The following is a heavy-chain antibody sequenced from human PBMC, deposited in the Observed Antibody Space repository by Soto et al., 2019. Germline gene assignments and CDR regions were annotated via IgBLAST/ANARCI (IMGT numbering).Heavy chain of an antibody. CDR2: INVHNGDT. CDR3: ARRGNPYMDV. J-gene: IGHJ6*02. Sequence: QVQVVQSGAEVKKPGASVRVSCKPSAYNLAGDGYTWVRQAPGQGLEWMGWINVHNGDTNYAQKFQDRFSLTTDTFTRTVYMELTNLRSDDTDVYYCARRGNPYMDVWGQGTTVIVSS. V-gene: IGHV1-18*01. CDR1: AYNLAGDG.